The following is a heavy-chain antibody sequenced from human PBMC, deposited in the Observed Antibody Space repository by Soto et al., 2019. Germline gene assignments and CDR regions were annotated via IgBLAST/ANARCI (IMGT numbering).Heavy chain of an antibody. CDR1: GYTFSTSG. J-gene: IGHJ5*02. V-gene: IGHV1-3*01. CDR2: INGVNGNT. D-gene: IGHD1-1*01. CDR3: ARAPRLSQLSA. Sequence: QVQLVHSGAEVKKAGAAIRISCKSSGYTFSTSGMHWVRQAPGQGLEWVGWINGVNGNTKYSQKFQDRVTITRDSSASTAYMELRGLTSEDTGVFYCARAPRLSQLSAWGQGTQVIVSS.